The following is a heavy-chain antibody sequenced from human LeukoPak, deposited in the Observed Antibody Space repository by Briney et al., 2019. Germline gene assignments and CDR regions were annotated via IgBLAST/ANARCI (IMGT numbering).Heavy chain of an antibody. Sequence: GSLRLSCAASGFTVSSNYMSWVRQAPGKGLEWVSVIYSGGSTYYADSLKGRFTISRDNAKNSLYLQMNSLTAEDTADYYCARDLGDYVGYDAFDIWGQGTRVTVSS. CDR1: GFTVSSNY. J-gene: IGHJ3*02. V-gene: IGHV3-66*01. CDR3: ARDLGDYVGYDAFDI. D-gene: IGHD4-17*01. CDR2: IYSGGST.